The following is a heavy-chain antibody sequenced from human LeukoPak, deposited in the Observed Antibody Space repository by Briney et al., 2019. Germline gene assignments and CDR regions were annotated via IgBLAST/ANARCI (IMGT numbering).Heavy chain of an antibody. CDR1: GFTFSDHY. Sequence: EGSLRLSCAASGFTFSDHYMDWVRQAPGKGLEWVGRTRNKANSYTTEYAASVKGRFTISRDDSKNSLYLQMNSLKTEDTAVYYCARVRGIIIGSDYLDYWGQGTLVTVSS. CDR3: ARVRGIIIGSDYLDY. V-gene: IGHV3-72*01. J-gene: IGHJ4*02. CDR2: TRNKANSYTT. D-gene: IGHD3-10*01.